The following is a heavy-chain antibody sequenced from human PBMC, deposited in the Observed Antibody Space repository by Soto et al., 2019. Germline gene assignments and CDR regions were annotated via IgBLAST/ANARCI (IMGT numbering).Heavy chain of an antibody. V-gene: IGHV4-59*01. CDR3: ARDGERGIAAPGHYYYYYGMDA. Sequence: PSETLSLTCTVSGGSISSYYWSWIRQPPGKGLEWIGYIYYSGSTNYNPSLKSRVTISVDTSKNQFSLKLSSVTAADTAVYYCARDGERGIAAPGHYYYYYGMDAWGQGTTVTVSS. J-gene: IGHJ6*02. CDR2: IYYSGST. CDR1: GGSISSYY. D-gene: IGHD6-6*01.